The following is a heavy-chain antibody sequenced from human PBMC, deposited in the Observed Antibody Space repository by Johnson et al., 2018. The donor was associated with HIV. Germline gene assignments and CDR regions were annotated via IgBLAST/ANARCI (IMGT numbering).Heavy chain of an antibody. J-gene: IGHJ3*01. Sequence: VQLVESGGGLIQPGGSLRLSCAASGFTFSNYDMYWVRQPTGKGLEWVSGLGTAGDTYYAGSLKGRFTISREDAKNSLYLQMNSLRAGDTAVYYCARSRWADCGFDGWGQGTMVTVSS. D-gene: IGHD2-21*01. CDR1: GFTFSNYD. CDR2: LGTAGDT. V-gene: IGHV3-13*01. CDR3: ARSRWADCGFDG.